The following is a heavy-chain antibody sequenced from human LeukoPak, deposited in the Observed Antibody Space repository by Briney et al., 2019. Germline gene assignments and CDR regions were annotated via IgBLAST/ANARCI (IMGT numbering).Heavy chain of an antibody. CDR1: GYTFTSYG. J-gene: IGHJ4*02. Sequence: ASVKVSCKASGYTFTSYGISWVRQAPGQGLEWMGWISAYNGNTNYAQKLQGRVTMTTDTSTSTAYMELRSLRSDDTAVYYCARERSIAVAGDFDYWGQGTLVTVSS. CDR3: ARERSIAVAGDFDY. D-gene: IGHD6-19*01. V-gene: IGHV1-18*01. CDR2: ISAYNGNT.